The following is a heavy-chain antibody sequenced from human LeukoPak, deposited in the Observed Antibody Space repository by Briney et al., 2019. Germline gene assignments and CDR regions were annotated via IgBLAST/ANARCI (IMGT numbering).Heavy chain of an antibody. J-gene: IGHJ4*02. D-gene: IGHD3-22*01. Sequence: PGGAPRLSCAASGFTFCSYAMSWVRPAPGKGVGWVSAISGSGGSTYYADSVKGRFTISRDNSKNTLYLQMNSLRAEDTAVYYCAKLYYYDSSGYYYFDYWGQGTLVTVSS. CDR2: ISGSGGST. CDR3: AKLYYYDSSGYYYFDY. CDR1: GFTFCSYA. V-gene: IGHV3-23*01.